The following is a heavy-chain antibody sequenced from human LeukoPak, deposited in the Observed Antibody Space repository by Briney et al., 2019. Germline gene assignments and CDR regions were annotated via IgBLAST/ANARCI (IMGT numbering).Heavy chain of an antibody. CDR3: ARALVVVPAAIRGNAFDI. Sequence: SETLSLTCTVSGGSISSYYWSWIRQPPGKGLEWIGEINHSGSTNYNPSLKSRVTISVDTSKNQFSLKLSSVTAADTAVYYCARALVVVPAAIRGNAFDIWGQGTMVTVSS. J-gene: IGHJ3*02. CDR2: INHSGST. CDR1: GGSISSYY. D-gene: IGHD2-2*02. V-gene: IGHV4-34*01.